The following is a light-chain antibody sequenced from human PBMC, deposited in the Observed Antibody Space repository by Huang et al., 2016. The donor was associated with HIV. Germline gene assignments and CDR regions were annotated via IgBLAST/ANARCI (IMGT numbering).Light chain of an antibody. CDR3: QQRYSSWT. CDR1: QRVSNY. J-gene: IGKJ1*01. Sequence: EIVLTQSPATLSLSPGERATLSCRASQRVSNYLAWYQQKPGQAPRLLIYDISSRATGIPPRCSGSGSGTDFTLTISSLEPEDFAVYYCQQRYSSWTFGQGTKVEIK. CDR2: DIS. V-gene: IGKV3-11*01.